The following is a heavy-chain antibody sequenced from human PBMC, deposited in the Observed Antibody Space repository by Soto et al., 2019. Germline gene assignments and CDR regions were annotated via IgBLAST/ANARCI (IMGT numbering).Heavy chain of an antibody. Sequence: QVQLQESGPGLVKPSQTLSLTCTVSGGPLSSGGYDWSWIRQHPGKGLEWMEYIYYSRSTYFNPALKSRLNISVYAYRKQFSLNLSPVTAADTAVYYCAGAKGDGSAHWGQGTLVTVSS. CDR3: AGAKGDGSAH. CDR2: IYYSRST. CDR1: GGPLSSGGYD. J-gene: IGHJ4*02. V-gene: IGHV4-31*03. D-gene: IGHD5-12*01.